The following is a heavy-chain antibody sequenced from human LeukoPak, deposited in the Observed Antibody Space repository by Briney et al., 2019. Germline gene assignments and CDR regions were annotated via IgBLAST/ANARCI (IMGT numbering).Heavy chain of an antibody. J-gene: IGHJ3*01. CDR3: ARYYSDAFDV. CDR1: GFTFSDYY. CDR2: ISSTTGRII. V-gene: IGHV3-11*04. Sequence: GGSLRLSCAASGFTFSDYYMTWIRQAPGKGLEWLSYISSTTGRIIYYADSVRGRFTISRDNTKNSLFLQMVSLRVEDTAVYYCARYYSDAFDVWGRGTVVTVSS. D-gene: IGHD3-10*01.